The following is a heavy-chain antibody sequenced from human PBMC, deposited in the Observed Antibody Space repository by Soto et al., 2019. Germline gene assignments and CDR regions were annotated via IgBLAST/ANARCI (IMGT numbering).Heavy chain of an antibody. CDR1: GGTFSSYA. D-gene: IGHD3-22*01. J-gene: IGHJ5*02. Sequence: QVQLVQSGAEVKKPGSSVKVSCKASGGTFSSYAISWVRQAPGQGLEWMGEIIPIFGTANYAQKFQGRVTITADEATSKAYMELSSLRSEDTAVYYCARDRGPSSGYYPYWFDPWGPGTLVTVSS. V-gene: IGHV1-69*12. CDR3: ARDRGPSSGYYPYWFDP. CDR2: IIPIFGTA.